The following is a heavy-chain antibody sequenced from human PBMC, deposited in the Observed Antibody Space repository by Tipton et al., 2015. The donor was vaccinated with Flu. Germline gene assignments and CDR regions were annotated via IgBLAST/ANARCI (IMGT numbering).Heavy chain of an antibody. J-gene: IGHJ4*02. V-gene: IGHV3-23*01. CDR1: GFIFSRYA. D-gene: IGHD6-19*01. CDR3: AKVIPELVAGLDY. Sequence: SLRLSCAASGFIFSRYAMSWVRQAPGKGLEWVSNIRGSAGRGAGTYFADSVKGRFTISRDNSKNTLVLQMNSLRAEDTAVYYCAKVIPELVAGLDYWGQGTLVTVSS. CDR2: IRGSAGRGAGT.